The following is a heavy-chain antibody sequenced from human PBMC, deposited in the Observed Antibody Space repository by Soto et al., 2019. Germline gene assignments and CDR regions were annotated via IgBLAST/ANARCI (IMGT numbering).Heavy chain of an antibody. Sequence: SETLSLTCAVSGDSIKNNWWSWVRQPPGKGLQWIGEIYQTGTINYNPSLRSRVTISVDKSKNQLSLKVDSVTAADTAVYYCVRGNDNNDLWNKWSLDPWGQGSLVTVSS. V-gene: IGHV4-4*02. D-gene: IGHD3-3*01. CDR3: VRGNDNNDLWNKWSLDP. J-gene: IGHJ5*02. CDR1: GDSIKNNW. CDR2: IYQTGTI.